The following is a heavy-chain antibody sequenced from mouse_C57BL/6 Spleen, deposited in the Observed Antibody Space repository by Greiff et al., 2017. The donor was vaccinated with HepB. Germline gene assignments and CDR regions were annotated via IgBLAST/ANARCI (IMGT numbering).Heavy chain of an antibody. J-gene: IGHJ4*01. D-gene: IGHD2-2*01. CDR3: ARGGLPYYAMDY. CDR2: ISYDGSN. CDR1: GYSITSGYY. Sequence: EVQLQESGPGLVKPSQSLSLTCSVTGYSITSGYYWNWIRQFPGNKLEWMGYISYDGSNNYNPSLKNRISITRDTSKNQFFLKLNSVTTEDTATYYCARGGLPYYAMDYWGQGTSVTVSS. V-gene: IGHV3-6*01.